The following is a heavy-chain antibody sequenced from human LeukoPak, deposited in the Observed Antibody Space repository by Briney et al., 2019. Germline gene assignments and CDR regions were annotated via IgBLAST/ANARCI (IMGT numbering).Heavy chain of an antibody. CDR3: ARGAPSDC. CDR1: GGSLSSGSISSYY. Sequence: SETLSLTCTVSGGSLSSGSISSYYWSWVRQPAGKGLGWIGRIYNSGTTNYNPSLKSRVTMSVDTSKNQLSLKLNSATAADTAVYYCARGAPSDCWGQGTLVTVSS. J-gene: IGHJ4*02. V-gene: IGHV4-4*07. CDR2: IYNSGTT.